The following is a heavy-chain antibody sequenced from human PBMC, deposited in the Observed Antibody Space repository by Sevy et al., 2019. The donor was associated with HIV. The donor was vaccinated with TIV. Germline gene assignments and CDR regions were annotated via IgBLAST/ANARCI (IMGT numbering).Heavy chain of an antibody. D-gene: IGHD3-3*01. J-gene: IGHJ5*02. Sequence: GSLRLSCAASGFTFSSYAMSWVRQAPGKGLEWVSAIRGSGGSTYYADSVKGRFTISRDNSKNTLYLQMNSLRAEDTAVYYCAKVGDFWSGYSLRGWFDPWGQGTLVTVSS. CDR2: IRGSGGST. CDR1: GFTFSSYA. V-gene: IGHV3-23*01. CDR3: AKVGDFWSGYSLRGWFDP.